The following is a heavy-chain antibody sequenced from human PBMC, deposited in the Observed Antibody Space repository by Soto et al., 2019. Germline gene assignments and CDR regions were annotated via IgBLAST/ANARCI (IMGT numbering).Heavy chain of an antibody. D-gene: IGHD2-15*01. CDR1: GGSISSYY. CDR3: ARVCSSGSWSDAFDI. Sequence: SETLSVTCTVSGGSISSYYWSWIRQPPWKGLEWIGYIYYSGSTNYNPSLKSRVTISVDTSKNQFSLKLSSVTAADTAVYYCARVCSSGSWSDAFDILGQGTMVTVSS. J-gene: IGHJ3*02. V-gene: IGHV4-59*01. CDR2: IYYSGST.